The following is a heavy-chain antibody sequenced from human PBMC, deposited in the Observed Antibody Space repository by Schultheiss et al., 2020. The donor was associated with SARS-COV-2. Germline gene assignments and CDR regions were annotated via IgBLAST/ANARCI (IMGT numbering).Heavy chain of an antibody. V-gene: IGHV4-34*01. Sequence: SETLSLTCAVSGGSFSGYYWTWIRQTPGKGLEWIGEINQSGGTNYNPSLKSRVKISVDTSKTQFSLNLRSVTAADTAVYYCARVFESSSWSTSNWFDPWGQGTLVTVSS. D-gene: IGHD6-13*01. CDR1: GGSFSGYY. J-gene: IGHJ5*02. CDR3: ARVFESSSWSTSNWFDP. CDR2: INQSGGT.